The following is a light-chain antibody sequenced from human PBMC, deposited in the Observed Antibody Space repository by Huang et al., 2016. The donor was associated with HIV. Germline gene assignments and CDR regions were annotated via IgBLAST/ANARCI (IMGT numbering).Light chain of an antibody. Sequence: EVVLTQSPAALSLSSGERATLSCRASHSISNYLGWYQQKPGQAPRLLIYDASNRATGIPARCSGSGSGTEFTLTIDTLEPEDSAVYFCQQRASWPWAFDLGTRVEIK. CDR2: DAS. CDR3: QQRASWPWA. V-gene: IGKV3-11*01. J-gene: IGKJ1*01. CDR1: HSISNY.